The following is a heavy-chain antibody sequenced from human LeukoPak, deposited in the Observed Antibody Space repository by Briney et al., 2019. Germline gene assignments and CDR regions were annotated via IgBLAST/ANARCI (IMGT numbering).Heavy chain of an antibody. V-gene: IGHV3-23*01. CDR1: GFTLSCYG. CDR3: AKDGLYYDGSAHVYYFDY. D-gene: IGHD3-22*01. Sequence: GSLRLSCAASGFTLSCYGMALVPQAPREGLELVFSNYGSGDYTYYIDSVKGRFTISRDNSKNILYLQMNSLRGEDTVLYYCAKDGLYYDGSAHVYYFDYWGQGTLVAVSS. CDR2: NYGSGDYT. J-gene: IGHJ4*02.